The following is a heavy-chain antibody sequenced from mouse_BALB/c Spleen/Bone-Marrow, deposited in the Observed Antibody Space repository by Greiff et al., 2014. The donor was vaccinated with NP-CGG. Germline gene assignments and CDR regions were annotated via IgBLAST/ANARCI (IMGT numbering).Heavy chain of an antibody. CDR1: GYAFTNYL. V-gene: IGHV1-54*01. J-gene: IGHJ2*01. CDR3: ARFGRYYFDY. Sequence: QVHVKQSGAELVRPGTAVNVSCKASGYAFTNYLIEWVKQRPGQGLEWIGVINPGSGGANYNEKFKGKATLTADKSSSTAYMQLSSLTSDDSAVYFCARFGRYYFDYWGQGITLTVSS. CDR2: INPGSGGA.